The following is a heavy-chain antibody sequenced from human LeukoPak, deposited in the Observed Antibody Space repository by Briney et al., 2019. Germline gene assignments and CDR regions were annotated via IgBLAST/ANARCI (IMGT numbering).Heavy chain of an antibody. V-gene: IGHV4-59*12. D-gene: IGHD2-8*01. Sequence: SETLSLTCTVSGGSISSYYWSWIRQPPGKGLEWIGYIYYSGSTNYNPSLKSRVTISVDTSKNQFSLKLSSVTAADTAVYYCARGPRFGANGVWYYYYGMDVWGQGTTVTVSS. J-gene: IGHJ6*02. CDR1: GGSISSYY. CDR3: ARGPRFGANGVWYYYYGMDV. CDR2: IYYSGST.